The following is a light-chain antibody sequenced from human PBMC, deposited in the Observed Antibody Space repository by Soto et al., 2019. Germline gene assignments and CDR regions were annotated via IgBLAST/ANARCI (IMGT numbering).Light chain of an antibody. J-gene: IGKJ3*01. CDR3: QQSYSTLN. CDR2: AAS. CDR1: QSISSY. Sequence: DIQMTQSPSSLSASVGDRVTITCRASQSISSYLNWYQQKPGKAPKLLIYAASSLQSGVPSRFIASGSGKDFTLTTSSLPTEDFAAYYGQQSYSTLNSGHGTKVDIK. V-gene: IGKV1-39*01.